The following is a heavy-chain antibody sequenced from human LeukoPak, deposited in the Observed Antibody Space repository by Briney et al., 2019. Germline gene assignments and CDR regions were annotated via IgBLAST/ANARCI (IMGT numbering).Heavy chain of an antibody. J-gene: IGHJ4*02. CDR3: TRLGELSLYFDY. V-gene: IGHV3-15*01. Sequence: PGGSLRLSCAASGFTFSNAWMSWVRQAPGKGLEWVGRIKSKTDGGTTDYAAPVKGRFPVSSADSKHTLYLQMNSLKTDDTAVYYCTRLGELSLYFDYWGQGTLATVSS. CDR1: GFTFSNAW. CDR2: IKSKTDGGTT. D-gene: IGHD3-16*02.